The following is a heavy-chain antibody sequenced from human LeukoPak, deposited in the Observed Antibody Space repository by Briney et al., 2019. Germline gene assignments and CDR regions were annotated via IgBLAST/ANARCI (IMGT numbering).Heavy chain of an antibody. V-gene: IGHV3-13*01. Sequence: GGSLRLSCAASGFTVSSYAMHWVRQPIGKGLEWVSALGIAGDTFYPGSVKGRFTISRENAKNSLYLQMNSLRAEDTAVYYCARGGPRRGAYFDYWGQGTLVTVSS. CDR1: GFTVSSYA. J-gene: IGHJ4*02. CDR2: LGIAGDT. CDR3: ARGGPRRGAYFDY.